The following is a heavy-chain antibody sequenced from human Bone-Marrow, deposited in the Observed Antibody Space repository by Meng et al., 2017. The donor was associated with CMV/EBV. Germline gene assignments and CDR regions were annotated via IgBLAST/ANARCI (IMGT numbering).Heavy chain of an antibody. CDR3: ARGIAAAGLYGMDV. J-gene: IGHJ6*02. Sequence: SETLSLTCAVYGGSFSGYYWSWIRQPPGKGLEWIGEINHSGSANYNPSLKSRVTMSVDTSKNQFSLKLSSVTAVDTAVYYCARGIAAAGLYGMDVWGQGTTVTVSS. CDR2: INHSGSA. D-gene: IGHD6-13*01. V-gene: IGHV4-34*01. CDR1: GGSFSGYY.